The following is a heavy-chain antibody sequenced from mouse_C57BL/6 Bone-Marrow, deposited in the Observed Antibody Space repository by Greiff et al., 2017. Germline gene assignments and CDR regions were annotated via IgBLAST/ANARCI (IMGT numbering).Heavy chain of an antibody. J-gene: IGHJ4*01. CDR3: ERDGVYDGYYLYAMDY. D-gene: IGHD2-3*01. CDR2: IYPGDGDT. CDR1: GYAFSSSW. V-gene: IGHV1-82*01. Sequence: VQLQESGPELVKPGASVKISCKASGYAFSSSWMNWVKQRPGKGLEWIGRIYPGDGDTNYNGKFKGKATLTADKSSSTAYMQLSSLTSEDSAVYFCERDGVYDGYYLYAMDYWGQGTSVTVSS.